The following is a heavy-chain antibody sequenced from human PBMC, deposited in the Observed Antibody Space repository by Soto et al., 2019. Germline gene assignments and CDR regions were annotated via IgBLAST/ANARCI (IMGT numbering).Heavy chain of an antibody. CDR3: ASDYGPGVEMEV. J-gene: IGHJ6*02. V-gene: IGHV1-46*01. CDR2: FKPTCCGST. D-gene: IGHD3-10*01. CDR1: RCSFSGYY. Sequence: RASLPVSCLPSRCSFSGYYVHWVRQAPRQGVEGMGVFKPTCCGSTSYAHRLQGRDTVTRHTSTSAVYMALGSLSFDDTAVYFCASDYGPGVEMEVWGQGSRVTVSS.